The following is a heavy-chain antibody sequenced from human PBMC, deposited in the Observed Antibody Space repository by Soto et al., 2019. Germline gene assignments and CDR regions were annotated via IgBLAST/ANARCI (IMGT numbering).Heavy chain of an antibody. D-gene: IGHD5-18*01. CDR3: ARDSSYGPYYHGMDV. J-gene: IGHJ6*02. CDR1: GGSLSSGDYY. CDR2: IYYSGST. Sequence: SETLSLTCTVSGGSLSSGDYYWSWIRQPPGKGLEWIGYIYYSGSTYYNPSLKSRVTISVDTSKNQFSLKLSSVTAADTAVYYCARDSSYGPYYHGMDVWGQGTTVTVSS. V-gene: IGHV4-30-4*01.